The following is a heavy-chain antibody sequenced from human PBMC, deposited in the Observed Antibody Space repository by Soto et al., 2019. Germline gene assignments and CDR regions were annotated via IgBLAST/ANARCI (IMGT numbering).Heavy chain of an antibody. J-gene: IGHJ4*02. CDR1: GFTFSSYA. CDR2: ISYDGSNK. D-gene: IGHD3-10*01. V-gene: IGHV3-30-3*01. Sequence: LRLSCAASGFTFSSYAMHWVRQAPGKGLEWVAVISYDGSNKYYADSVKGRFTISRDNSKNTLYLQMNSLRAEDTAVYYCAREVGGLLWFGESHVFGLFDYWGQGTLVTVSS. CDR3: AREVGGLLWFGESHVFGLFDY.